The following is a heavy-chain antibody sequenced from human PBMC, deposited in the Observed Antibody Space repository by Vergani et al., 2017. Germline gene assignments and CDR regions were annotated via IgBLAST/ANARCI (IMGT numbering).Heavy chain of an antibody. D-gene: IGHD3-10*01. Sequence: QVQLVESGGGVVQPGRSLRLSCAASGFTFSSYGMHWVRQAPGKGLEWVAGIWYDGSNKYYADSVKGRFTISRDNSKNTLYLQMNSLRAEDTAVYYCARDRGQSGDYWGQGTLVTVSS. J-gene: IGHJ4*02. CDR3: ARDRGQSGDY. CDR2: IWYDGSNK. CDR1: GFTFSSYG. V-gene: IGHV3-33*01.